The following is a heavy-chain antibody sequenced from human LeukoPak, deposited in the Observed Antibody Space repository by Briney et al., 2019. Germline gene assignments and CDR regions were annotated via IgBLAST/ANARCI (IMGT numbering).Heavy chain of an antibody. Sequence: KPSQTLSLTCTVPGGSISSGDYYWSWIRQPPGKGLEWIGYIYYSGSTYYNPSLKSRVTISVDTSKNQFSLKLSSVTAADTAVYYCARSTYSNRRDDAFDIWGQGTMVTVSS. CDR1: GGSISSGDYY. D-gene: IGHD4-11*01. V-gene: IGHV4-30-4*08. CDR2: IYYSGST. CDR3: ARSTYSNRRDDAFDI. J-gene: IGHJ3*02.